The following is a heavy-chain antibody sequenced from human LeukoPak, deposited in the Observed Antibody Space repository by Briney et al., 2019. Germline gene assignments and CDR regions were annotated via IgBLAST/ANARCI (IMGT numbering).Heavy chain of an antibody. CDR3: ARVRYGDYVMYHFDY. CDR2: IYYSGST. V-gene: IGHV4-59*08. Sequence: SETLSLTCTVSGGSISSYYWSWIRQPPGKGLEWIGYIYYSGSTNYNPSLKSRVTISVDTSKNQFSLKLSSVTAADTAVYYCARVRYGDYVMYHFDYWGQGTLVTVSS. CDR1: GGSISSYY. D-gene: IGHD4-17*01. J-gene: IGHJ4*02.